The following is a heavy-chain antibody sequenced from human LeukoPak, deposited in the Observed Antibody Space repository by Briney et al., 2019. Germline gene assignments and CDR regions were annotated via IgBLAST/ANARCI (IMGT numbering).Heavy chain of an antibody. CDR2: IYSGGST. J-gene: IGHJ6*04. CDR1: GFTVSSNY. Sequence: GGSLRLSCAASGFTVSSNYMSWVRQAPGKGLEWVSVIYSGGSTYYADSVKGRFTISRDNSKNTLYLQMNSLRAEDTAVYYCARDLDDSSGYYHYGMDVWGKGTTVTVSS. CDR3: ARDLDDSSGYYHYGMDV. D-gene: IGHD3-22*01. V-gene: IGHV3-53*01.